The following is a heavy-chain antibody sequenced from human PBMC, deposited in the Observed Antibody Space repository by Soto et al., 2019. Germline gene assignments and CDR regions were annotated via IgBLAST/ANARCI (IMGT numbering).Heavy chain of an antibody. Sequence: QVHLVQSGAEVKKPGASVRVSCKGSGYAFTTYGITWVRQAPVQGIEWMVWISAHNVNTNYAQKLQCRVTVTRDTSTSTASMELRSLRSDDTAVYYCARGRYGDYWGQGARVTVSS. CDR3: ARGRYGDY. D-gene: IGHD1-1*01. CDR1: GYAFTTYG. J-gene: IGHJ4*02. CDR2: ISAHNVNT. V-gene: IGHV1-18*01.